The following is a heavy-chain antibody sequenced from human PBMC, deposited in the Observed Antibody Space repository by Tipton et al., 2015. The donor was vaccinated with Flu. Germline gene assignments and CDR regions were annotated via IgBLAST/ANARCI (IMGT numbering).Heavy chain of an antibody. V-gene: IGHV4-59*04. J-gene: IGHJ4*02. CDR2: VYNSGNS. CDR1: GGSINNYY. D-gene: IGHD3-10*02. CDR3: ARLSYYDVDLKNFYFDH. Sequence: TLSLTCSVSGGSINNYYLSWVRQPPGKGLEWIGSVYNSGNSYYNPSLKSRVAMSVDTSKDHLSLMLRSVTAADTAVYYCARLSYYDVDLKNFYFDHWGQGALVTVSS.